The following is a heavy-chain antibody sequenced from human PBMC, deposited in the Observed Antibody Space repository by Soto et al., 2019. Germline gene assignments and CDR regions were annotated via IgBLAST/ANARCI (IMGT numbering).Heavy chain of an antibody. Sequence: QVQLVQSGAEVKKPGSSVKVSCKASGGTFSSYAISWVRQAPGQGLEWMGGIIPIFGTANYAQKFQGRVTITADEATSTAYMELSSLRSEDTAVYYCARVVADYGDYTLFDYWGQGTLVTVSS. D-gene: IGHD4-17*01. J-gene: IGHJ4*02. CDR1: GGTFSSYA. CDR3: ARVVADYGDYTLFDY. V-gene: IGHV1-69*12. CDR2: IIPIFGTA.